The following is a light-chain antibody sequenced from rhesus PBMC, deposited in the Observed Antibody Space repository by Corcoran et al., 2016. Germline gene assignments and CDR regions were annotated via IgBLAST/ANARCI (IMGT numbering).Light chain of an antibody. Sequence: ETVVTQSPATLSLSPGERATLPCRASQSVGSYVAWYQQKPGQAPRLLIYGASSRATGTPDRFSGSWSGTDFTLTISSLEPEDVGVYCCQQSSNLSHSFGQGTKVEIK. V-gene: IGKV3-24*04. CDR1: QSVGSY. CDR3: QQSSNLSHS. CDR2: GAS. J-gene: IGKJ2*01.